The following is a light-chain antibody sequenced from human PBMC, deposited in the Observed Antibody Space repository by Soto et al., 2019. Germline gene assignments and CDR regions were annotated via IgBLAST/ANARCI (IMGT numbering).Light chain of an antibody. V-gene: IGKV3D-15*01. CDR2: GSS. J-gene: IGKJ4*01. CDR1: ENVGTN. CDR3: QQYNNWGLS. Sequence: IVLTQSPATLSVSPGERVTLSCRASENVGTNLAWYQQRPGQPPRLLIYGSSTRETGISATFSGSGSRTEFTLTISSLPSEDSAVYYCQQYNNWGLSFGGGTRVEIK.